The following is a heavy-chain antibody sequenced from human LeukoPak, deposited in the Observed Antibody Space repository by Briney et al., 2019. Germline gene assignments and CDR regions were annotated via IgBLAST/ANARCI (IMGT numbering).Heavy chain of an antibody. Sequence: ASVKVSCEASGYTFTGYYMHWVRQAPGQGLEWMGRINPNSGGTDYAQKFQGRVTMTRDTSIGTAYMELSRLRSDDTAVYYCARVGGDRSYYYMDVWGKGTTVTVSS. J-gene: IGHJ6*03. D-gene: IGHD2-21*01. CDR3: ARVGGDRSYYYMDV. CDR2: INPNSGGT. V-gene: IGHV1-2*06. CDR1: GYTFTGYY.